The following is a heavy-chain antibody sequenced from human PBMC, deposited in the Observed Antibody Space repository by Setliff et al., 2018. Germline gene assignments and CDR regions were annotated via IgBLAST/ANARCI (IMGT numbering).Heavy chain of an antibody. CDR1: GYTLSNSI. Sequence: GASVKVSCKASGYTLSNSILSWVRQAPGQGLEWVGWISAYNGKTYFAQKFQDRITLTTDTSTNTGYLELRGLRSDDTAVYCCLRLVRYCTKIACQATSGDEVWGLGTLVTVSS. J-gene: IGHJ4*02. CDR3: LRLVRYCTKIACQATSGDEV. D-gene: IGHD2-8*01. CDR2: ISAYNGKT. V-gene: IGHV1-18*01.